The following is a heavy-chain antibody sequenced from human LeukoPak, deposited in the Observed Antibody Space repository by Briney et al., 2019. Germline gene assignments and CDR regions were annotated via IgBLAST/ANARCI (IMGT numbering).Heavy chain of an antibody. J-gene: IGHJ4*02. Sequence: SETLSLTCTVSGGSISSYYWSWIRQPPGKGLEWIGYIYYSGSTNYNPSLKSRVTISVDTSKNQFSLKLSSVTAADTAVYYCARDSTYCSSTSCYKDFDYWGQGTLVTVSS. CDR1: GGSISSYY. CDR2: IYYSGST. V-gene: IGHV4-59*12. D-gene: IGHD2-2*02. CDR3: ARDSTYCSSTSCYKDFDY.